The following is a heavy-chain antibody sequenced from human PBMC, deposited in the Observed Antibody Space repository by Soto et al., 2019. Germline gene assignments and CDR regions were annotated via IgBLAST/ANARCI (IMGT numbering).Heavy chain of an antibody. V-gene: IGHV4-30-4*01. CDR2: IYYSGST. CDR3: ARGPQSGVGGASVGY. Sequence: SETLSLTCTVSGGSISSGDYYWSWIRQPPGKGLEWIGYIYYSGSTYYNPSLKSRVTISVDTSKNQFSLRLSSVTAADTAVYYCARGPQSGVGGASVGYWGQGTLVTVSS. CDR1: GGSISSGDYY. D-gene: IGHD2-15*01. J-gene: IGHJ4*02.